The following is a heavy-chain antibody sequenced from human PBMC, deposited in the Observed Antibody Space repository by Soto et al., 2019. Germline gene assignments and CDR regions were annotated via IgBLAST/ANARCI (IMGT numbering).Heavy chain of an antibody. D-gene: IGHD3-16*01. CDR1: GFTFSDYY. CDR2: ISSSGSTI. J-gene: IGHJ6*03. V-gene: IGHV3-11*01. Sequence: QVQLGESGGGLVKPGGPLILSCAASGFTFSDYYMSWIRQAPGKGLEWVSYISSSGSTIYYPDSVKGRFTIARDNAKNSLYLQMTSLRADNTAVYYCARWPGLSGKVYYYRDVWGKGTTVTVSS. CDR3: ARWPGLSGKVYYYRDV.